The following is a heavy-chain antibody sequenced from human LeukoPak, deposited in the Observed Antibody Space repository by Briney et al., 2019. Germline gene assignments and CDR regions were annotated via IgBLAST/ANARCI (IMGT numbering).Heavy chain of an antibody. Sequence: GASVKVSCKVSGYTLTELSMHWVRQAPGKGLEWMGGFDPEDGETIYAQKFQGRVTITADESTSTAYMELSSLRSEDTAAYYCARVPGYAPVEYPDWYFDLWGRGTLVTVSS. J-gene: IGHJ2*01. CDR2: FDPEDGET. CDR3: ARVPGYAPVEYPDWYFDL. CDR1: GYTLTELS. D-gene: IGHD5-18*01. V-gene: IGHV1-24*01.